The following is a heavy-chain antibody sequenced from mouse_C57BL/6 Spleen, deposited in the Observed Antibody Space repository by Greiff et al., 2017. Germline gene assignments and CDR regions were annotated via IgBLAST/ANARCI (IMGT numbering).Heavy chain of an antibody. D-gene: IGHD1-1*01. V-gene: IGHV2-2*01. CDR1: GFSLTSYG. J-gene: IGHJ1*03. CDR2: IWSGGST. CDR3: ARNPLYYYGSSYGYFYV. Sequence: VQGVESGPGLVQPSQSLSITCTVSGFSLTSYGVHWVRQSPGKGLEWLGVIWSGGSTDYNAAFISRLSISKDNSKSQVFFKMNSLQAEDTAIYYCARNPLYYYGSSYGYFYVWGTGTTVTVSS.